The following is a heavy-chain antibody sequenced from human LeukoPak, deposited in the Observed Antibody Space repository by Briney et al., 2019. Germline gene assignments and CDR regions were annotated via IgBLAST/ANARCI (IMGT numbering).Heavy chain of an antibody. J-gene: IGHJ4*02. CDR1: GGSFSGYY. V-gene: IGHV4-34*01. CDR2: INHSGST. D-gene: IGHD3-22*01. CDR3: ARDDSSGSLGGPFDY. Sequence: SETLSLTCAVYGGSFSGYYWSWIRQPPGKGLEWIGEINHSGSTNYNPSLKSRVTISVDTSKNQFSLKLSSVTAADTAVYYCARDDSSGSLGGPFDYWGQGTLVTVSS.